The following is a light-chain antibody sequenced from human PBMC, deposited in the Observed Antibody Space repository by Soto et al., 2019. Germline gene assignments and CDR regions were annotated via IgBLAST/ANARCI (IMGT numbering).Light chain of an antibody. CDR3: QHYNTYSPGT. J-gene: IGKJ1*01. Sequence: DIQMTQTPATLSAFAGDRVTVTCRASQSVSSWVAWYQEKPGRGPKHLIYDASTWQSGVPSRFIGSGSGTEFTLTITSLQPDDFATYYCQHYNTYSPGTCGQGTKVDIK. CDR2: DAS. CDR1: QSVSSW. V-gene: IGKV1-5*01.